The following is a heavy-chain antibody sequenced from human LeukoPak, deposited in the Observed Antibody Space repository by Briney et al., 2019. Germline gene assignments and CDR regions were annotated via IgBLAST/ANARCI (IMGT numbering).Heavy chain of an antibody. D-gene: IGHD4-17*01. V-gene: IGHV1-2*06. J-gene: IGHJ5*02. CDR1: GYTFTGYY. Sequence: ASVKVSCKASGYTFTGYYMHWVRQAPGQGLEWMGRINPNSGGTNYAQKFQGRVTMTRDTSISTAYMELSRLRSDDTAVYYCARAKRTYGIGNWFDPWGQGTLVTVSS. CDR2: INPNSGGT. CDR3: ARAKRTYGIGNWFDP.